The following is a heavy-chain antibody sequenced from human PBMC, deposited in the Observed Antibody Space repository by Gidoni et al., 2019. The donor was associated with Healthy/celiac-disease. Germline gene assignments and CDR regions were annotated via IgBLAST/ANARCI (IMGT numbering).Heavy chain of an antibody. CDR2: INHSGST. Sequence: HVQLQQWGAGLFKPSETLSLPCAVYGGSFSGYYWSWIRQPPGKGLELIGEINHSGSTNYNPSLKSRVTISVDTSKNQFSLKLSYVTAADTAVYYCARSRVVDYWGQGTLVTVSS. CDR3: ARSRVVDY. CDR1: GGSFSGYY. J-gene: IGHJ4*02. V-gene: IGHV4-34*01. D-gene: IGHD2-15*01.